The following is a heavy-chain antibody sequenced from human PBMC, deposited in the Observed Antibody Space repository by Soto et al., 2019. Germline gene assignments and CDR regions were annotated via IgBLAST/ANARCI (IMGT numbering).Heavy chain of an antibody. Sequence: QVQLVQSGAEVKKPGSSVNVSCKTSGGTFGNSAVTWVRQAPGQGLEWLGGIVPMFGTANYAQKFQGRVTMTADESTISAYMELSRRNTDDTAVYYCARDGDPQSAFWSGPLGGGRFDPWGQGTLVTVSS. J-gene: IGHJ5*02. CDR1: GGTFGNSA. V-gene: IGHV1-69*12. CDR3: ARDGDPQSAFWSGPLGGGRFDP. D-gene: IGHD3-3*01. CDR2: IVPMFGTA.